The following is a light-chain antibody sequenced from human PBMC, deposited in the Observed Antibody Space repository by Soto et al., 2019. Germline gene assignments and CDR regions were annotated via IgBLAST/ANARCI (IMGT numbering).Light chain of an antibody. CDR3: QTWGSGIHVV. CDR2: LNSDGSH. V-gene: IGLV4-69*01. Sequence: QAVVTQSPSASASLGASVKLTCTLSSGHSSYAIAWHQQQPEKGPRYLMRLNSDGSHSKGDGIPDRFSGSSSGAERYLTISSLQSEDGADYYCQTWGSGIHVVFGGGTKLTVL. J-gene: IGLJ2*01. CDR1: SGHSSYA.